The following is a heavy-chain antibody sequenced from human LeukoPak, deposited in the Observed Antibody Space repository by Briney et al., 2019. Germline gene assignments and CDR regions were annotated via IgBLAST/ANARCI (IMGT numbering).Heavy chain of an antibody. J-gene: IGHJ4*02. CDR3: ARDGTHHSWDY. CDR2: PHSGGGST. Sequence: ASVKVSCKASGYTFTNYYMHWVRQAPGQGLEWMGIPHSGGGSTTYAQRFQGRLTMTRDTSTSTVYMELSSLRSEDTAVYYCARDGTHHSWDYWGQGTLVTVSS. CDR1: GYTFTNYY. D-gene: IGHD1-1*01. V-gene: IGHV1-46*01.